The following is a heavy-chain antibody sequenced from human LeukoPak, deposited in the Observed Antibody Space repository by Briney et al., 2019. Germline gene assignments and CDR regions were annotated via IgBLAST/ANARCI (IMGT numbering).Heavy chain of an antibody. Sequence: SETLSLTCTVSGGSISSYYWSWIRQPPGKGLEWIGEINHSGSTNYNPSLKSRVTTSVDTSKNQFSLKRSSVTAAATAVYYCARRVGATELYYFDYWGQGTLVTVSS. J-gene: IGHJ4*02. V-gene: IGHV4-34*01. CDR1: GGSISSYY. D-gene: IGHD1-26*01. CDR3: ARRVGATELYYFDY. CDR2: INHSGST.